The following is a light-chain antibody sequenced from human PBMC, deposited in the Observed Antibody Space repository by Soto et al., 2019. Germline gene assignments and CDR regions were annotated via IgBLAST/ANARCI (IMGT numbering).Light chain of an antibody. V-gene: IGLV2-14*03. CDR1: SIDIGGYDF. CDR3: SSYTRSGTNVV. J-gene: IGLJ2*01. Sequence: QSALTQPASMSGSPGQSLTISCTGSSIDIGGYDFVSWYQQHPGKAPKLMIFDVNNRPSGVSDRFSGSKSGNTASLTISGLQAEDEADYYCSSYTRSGTNVVFGGGTKLTVL. CDR2: DVN.